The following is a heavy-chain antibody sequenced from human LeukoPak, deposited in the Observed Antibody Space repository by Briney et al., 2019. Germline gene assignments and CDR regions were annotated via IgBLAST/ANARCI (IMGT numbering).Heavy chain of an antibody. V-gene: IGHV3-30*03. Sequence: PGRSLRLSCAASGFTFSSYGMHWVRQAPGKGLEWVAVISYDGSNKYYADSVKGRFTISRDNSKNTLYLQMNSLRAEDTAVYYCARDQKGVRRGLPYFLGYWGQGTLVTVSS. CDR2: ISYDGSNK. J-gene: IGHJ4*02. CDR1: GFTFSSYG. CDR3: ARDQKGVRRGLPYFLGY. D-gene: IGHD2/OR15-2a*01.